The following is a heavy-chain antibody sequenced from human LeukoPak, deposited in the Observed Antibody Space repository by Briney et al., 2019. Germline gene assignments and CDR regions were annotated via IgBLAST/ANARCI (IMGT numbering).Heavy chain of an antibody. Sequence: RPGGSLRLSCAASGFTFDDYAMHWVRQAPGKGLELVSGISWNSGTIGYADSVKGRFTISRDNAKNSLYLQMNSLRPEDTAFYYCAKDGALANWGPVFFDRWGQGTLVTVSS. CDR2: ISWNSGTI. J-gene: IGHJ4*02. V-gene: IGHV3-9*01. CDR3: AKDGALANWGPVFFDR. D-gene: IGHD7-27*01. CDR1: GFTFDDYA.